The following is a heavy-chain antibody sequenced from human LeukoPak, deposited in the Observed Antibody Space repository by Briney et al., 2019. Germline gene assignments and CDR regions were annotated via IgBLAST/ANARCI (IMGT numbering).Heavy chain of an antibody. D-gene: IGHD1-26*01. Sequence: ASVKVSCKASGYTFTGYYMHWVRQAPGQGLEWVGWINPNSGGTNYAQKFQGRVTMTRDTSISTAYMELSRLRSDDTAVYYCATMGYSGSYGDTYWGQGTLVTVSS. J-gene: IGHJ4*02. V-gene: IGHV1-2*02. CDR3: ATMGYSGSYGDTY. CDR2: INPNSGGT. CDR1: GYTFTGYY.